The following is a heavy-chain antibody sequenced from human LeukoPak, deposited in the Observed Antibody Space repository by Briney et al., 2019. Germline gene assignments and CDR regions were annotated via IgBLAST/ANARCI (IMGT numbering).Heavy chain of an antibody. Sequence: GGSLRLSCAASGFTLSSYSMNWVRQAPGKGLEWVALTWYDGSNKYYADSVKGRFTISRDNSKNTLYLQMDGLTAVDTAVYYCAADRTKVLQAYDALDIWGQGTMVTVSS. CDR3: AADRTKVLQAYDALDI. V-gene: IGHV3-33*08. J-gene: IGHJ3*02. D-gene: IGHD4/OR15-4a*01. CDR1: GFTLSSYS. CDR2: TWYDGSNK.